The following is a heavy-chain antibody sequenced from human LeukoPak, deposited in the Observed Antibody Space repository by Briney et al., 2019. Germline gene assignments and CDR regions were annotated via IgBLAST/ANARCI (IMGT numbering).Heavy chain of an antibody. V-gene: IGHV1-18*01. D-gene: IGHD6-13*01. CDR3: ARPIQQLGHRNYFDY. Sequence: ASVKVSCKASGYTFTSYGISWVRQAPGQGLEWMGWISAYNGNTNYAQKLQGRVTMTTDTSTSTAYMELRSLRSDDTAVYYCARPIQQLGHRNYFDYWGQGILVTVSS. CDR1: GYTFTSYG. J-gene: IGHJ4*02. CDR2: ISAYNGNT.